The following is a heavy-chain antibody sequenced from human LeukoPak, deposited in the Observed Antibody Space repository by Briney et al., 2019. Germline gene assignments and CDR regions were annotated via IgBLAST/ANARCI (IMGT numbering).Heavy chain of an antibody. J-gene: IGHJ4*02. D-gene: IGHD3-10*01. V-gene: IGHV1-69*13. CDR3: ARIGYYGSGSSGSNTGEFDY. Sequence: SVKVSCKASGGTFSSYAISWVRQAPGQGLEWMGGIIPIFGTANYAQKFQGRVTITADESTSTAYMELSSLRSEDTAVYYCARIGYYGSGSSGSNTGEFDYWGRGTLVTVSS. CDR1: GGTFSSYA. CDR2: IIPIFGTA.